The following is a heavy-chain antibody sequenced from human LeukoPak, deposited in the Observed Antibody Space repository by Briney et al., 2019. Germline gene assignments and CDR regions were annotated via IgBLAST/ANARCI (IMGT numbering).Heavy chain of an antibody. CDR2: IYPGDSDT. D-gene: IGHD5-24*01. Sequence: GESLKISCKGSGYSFTTYWIGWVRPTPGKGLEWMGIIYPGDSDTRYSPSFEGQVTISADKSISTAYLQWSSLKASDTAMYYCARSEMATVLSQDYWGQGTLVTVSS. CDR1: GYSFTTYW. V-gene: IGHV5-51*01. J-gene: IGHJ4*02. CDR3: ARSEMATVLSQDY.